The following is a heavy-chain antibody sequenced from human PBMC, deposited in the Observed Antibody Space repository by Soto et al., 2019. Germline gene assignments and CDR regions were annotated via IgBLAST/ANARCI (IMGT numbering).Heavy chain of an antibody. CDR3: ARSKVGNYRYYHYGMDV. Sequence: PETLSLTCTVSGGSISSSPYYWHWIRQLPGKGLEWIANFYYSGSTYYNPSLKSRVTISVDTSKNQFSLKLRSVTAADTAVYFCARSKVGNYRYYHYGMDVWGQGTTIT. D-gene: IGHD1-26*01. CDR2: FYYSGST. J-gene: IGHJ6*02. V-gene: IGHV4-39*01. CDR1: GGSISSSPYY.